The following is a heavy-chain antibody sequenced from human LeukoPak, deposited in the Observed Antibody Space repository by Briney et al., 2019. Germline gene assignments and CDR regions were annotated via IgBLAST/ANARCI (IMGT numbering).Heavy chain of an antibody. Sequence: PGGSLRLSCAASGFTFSSYAISWVRQAPGKGLEWVSAISKSGDSTYYADSVKGRFTISRDNSKNTIYLQMNSLRVEDTAVYYCAKDGTTTITFDYWGQGTLVTVSS. D-gene: IGHD1-1*01. J-gene: IGHJ4*02. CDR2: ISKSGDST. CDR3: AKDGTTTITFDY. V-gene: IGHV3-23*01. CDR1: GFTFSSYA.